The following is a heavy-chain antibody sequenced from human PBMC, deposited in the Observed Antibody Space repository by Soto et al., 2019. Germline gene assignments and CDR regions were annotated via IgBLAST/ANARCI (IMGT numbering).Heavy chain of an antibody. CDR2: LSSSGDT. J-gene: IGHJ4*02. Sequence: GGSLRLSCAASGFTFSDYVMRWVRQAPGKGLEWVSSLSSSGDTYYADSVKGRFTISRDTSKNTLYLQMNSLRVEDTAIYYCAKGRQRREHYFDYWGQGTPVTVSS. CDR1: GFTFSDYV. V-gene: IGHV3-23*01. D-gene: IGHD1-1*01. CDR3: AKGRQRREHYFDY.